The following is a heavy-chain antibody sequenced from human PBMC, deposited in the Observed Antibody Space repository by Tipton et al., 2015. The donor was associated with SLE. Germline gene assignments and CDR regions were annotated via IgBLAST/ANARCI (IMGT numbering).Heavy chain of an antibody. CDR2: IRSKAYGGTT. D-gene: IGHD6-19*01. CDR3: TRDLSVYSSGWCADHYYYMDV. V-gene: IGHV3-49*04. CDR1: GFIFGDYA. Sequence: SLRLSCTASGFIFGDYAMSWVRQAPGKGLEWVGFIRSKAYGGTTEYAASVKGRFIISRDDSKSIGYLQMNSLKTEDTAVYYCTRDLSVYSSGWCADHYYYMDVWGKGTPVIVSS. J-gene: IGHJ6*03.